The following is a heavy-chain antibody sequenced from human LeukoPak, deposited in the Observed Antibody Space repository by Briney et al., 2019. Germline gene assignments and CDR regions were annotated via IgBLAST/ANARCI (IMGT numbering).Heavy chain of an antibody. CDR3: AELGITMIGGV. J-gene: IGHJ6*04. CDR1: GFTLSHYW. CDR2: IEKDGSEA. D-gene: IGHD3-10*02. Sequence: GGSLTLSCTASGFTLSHYWMTWVRQAPGKGLEWVAKIEKDGSEAYYVDSVKGRFTISRDNAKNSLYLQMNSLRAEDTAVYYCAELGITMIGGVWGKGTTVTISS. V-gene: IGHV3-7*01.